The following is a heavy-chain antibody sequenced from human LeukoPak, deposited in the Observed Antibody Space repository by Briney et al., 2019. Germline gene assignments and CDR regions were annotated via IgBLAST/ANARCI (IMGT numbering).Heavy chain of an antibody. D-gene: IGHD5-18*01. V-gene: IGHV3-30*04. CDR1: GFTFSSYA. CDR2: ISYDGSDK. Sequence: GGSLRLSCAASGFTFSSYAMHWVRQAPGKGLERVAVISYDGSDKYYADSVKGRFTISRDNSKNTLYLQMNSLRAEDTAVYYCARDQRYSYGYSSNWFDPWGQGTLVTVSS. CDR3: ARDQRYSYGYSSNWFDP. J-gene: IGHJ5*02.